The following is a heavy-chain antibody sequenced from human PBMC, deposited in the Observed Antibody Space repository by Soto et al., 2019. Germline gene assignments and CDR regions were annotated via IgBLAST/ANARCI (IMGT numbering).Heavy chain of an antibody. CDR1: GFTFSSYA. D-gene: IGHD3-22*01. J-gene: IGHJ4*02. CDR3: AKLRVVITTSFDY. CDR2: ISGSGGST. V-gene: IGHV3-23*01. Sequence: GGSLRLSCAASGFTFSSYAMSLVRQAPGKGLEWVSAISGSGGSTYYADSVKGRFTISRDNSKNTLYLQMSSLRAEDTAVYYCAKLRVVITTSFDYWGQGTLVTVSS.